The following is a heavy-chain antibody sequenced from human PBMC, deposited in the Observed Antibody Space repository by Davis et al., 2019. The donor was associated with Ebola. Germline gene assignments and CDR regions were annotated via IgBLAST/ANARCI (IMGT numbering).Heavy chain of an antibody. Sequence: GESLKISCAASGFTFSNYAMSWVRRAPGKGLEWVSAIIASGLRSYYADSVQGRFAISRDNSKNTLYLQMNSLRAEDTAAYYCAREDSSSRTGNWFDPWGQGTLVTVSS. J-gene: IGHJ5*02. CDR2: IIASGLRS. CDR1: GFTFSNYA. CDR3: AREDSSSRTGNWFDP. D-gene: IGHD6-13*01. V-gene: IGHV3-23*01.